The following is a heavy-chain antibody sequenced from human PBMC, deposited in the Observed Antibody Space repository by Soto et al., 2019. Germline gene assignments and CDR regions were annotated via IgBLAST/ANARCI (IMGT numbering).Heavy chain of an antibody. V-gene: IGHV3-66*01. CDR2: IYSAGTT. CDR3: VKNRGAGSLSNWSFAS. Sequence: PGGSLRLSCAASGFTVSHNYMIWVRQAPGKGLEWVSIIYSAGTTYYADSVKDRFTISRDNSKNTLYLQMNSLRAEDTAVYYCVKNRGAGSLSNWSFASWGRGSLVTVSS. J-gene: IGHJ2*01. D-gene: IGHD1-26*01. CDR1: GFTVSHNY.